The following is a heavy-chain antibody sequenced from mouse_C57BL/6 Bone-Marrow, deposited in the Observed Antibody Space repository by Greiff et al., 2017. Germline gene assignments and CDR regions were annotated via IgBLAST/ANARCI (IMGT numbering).Heavy chain of an antibody. V-gene: IGHV1-26*01. CDR3: ARGGEILVFDY. D-gene: IGHD1-1*02. J-gene: IGHJ2*01. CDR1: GYTFTDYY. CDR2: INPNNGGT. Sequence: VQLQQSGPELVKPGASVKISCKASGYTFTDYYMNWVKQSHGKSLEWIGDINPNNGGTSYNQKFKGKATLTVDKSSSTAYMELRSLTSEDSAVYDCARGGEILVFDYWGQGTTLTVSS.